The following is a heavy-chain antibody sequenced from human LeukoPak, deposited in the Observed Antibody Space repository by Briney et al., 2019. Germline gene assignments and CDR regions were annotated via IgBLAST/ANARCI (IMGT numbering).Heavy chain of an antibody. D-gene: IGHD4-17*01. J-gene: IGHJ4*02. CDR2: IYSGGST. CDR3: ARALDYGDYFDY. CDR1: GFTVSSNY. Sequence: GGPLRLSCVASGFTVSSNYMSWVRQAPGKGLEWVSVIYSGGSTYYADSVKGRFTISRDNSKNTLYLQMNSLRAEDTAVYYCARALDYGDYFDYWGQGTLVTVSS. V-gene: IGHV3-53*01.